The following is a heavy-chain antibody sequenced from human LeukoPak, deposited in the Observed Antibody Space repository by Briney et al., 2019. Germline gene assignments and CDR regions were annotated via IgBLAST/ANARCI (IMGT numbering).Heavy chain of an antibody. Sequence: SETLSLTCSVSGVSISAYYWSWIRQPAGKGLEWIGRIYPGESIYASENTNYNPSLKSRVSMSGDTSKNQVSLKLRSVTAADTAVYYCARDGGRGIAAAGTWFDPWGQGTLVTVSS. J-gene: IGHJ5*02. CDR1: GVSISAYY. CDR3: ARDGGRGIAAAGTWFDP. D-gene: IGHD6-13*01. V-gene: IGHV4-4*07. CDR2: IYPGESIYASENT.